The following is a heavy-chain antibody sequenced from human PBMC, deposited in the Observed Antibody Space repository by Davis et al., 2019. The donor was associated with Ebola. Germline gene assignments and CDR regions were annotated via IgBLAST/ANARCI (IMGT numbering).Heavy chain of an antibody. Sequence: PGGSLRLSCAASGFTFSSYSMNWVRQAPGKGLEWVSYISSSSSTIYYADSVKGRFTISRDNAKNSLYLQMNSLRDEDTAVYYCARDAYCGGDCYPESGMDVWGQGTTVTVSS. CDR3: ARDAYCGGDCYPESGMDV. D-gene: IGHD2-21*02. CDR2: ISSSSSTI. V-gene: IGHV3-48*02. J-gene: IGHJ6*02. CDR1: GFTFSSYS.